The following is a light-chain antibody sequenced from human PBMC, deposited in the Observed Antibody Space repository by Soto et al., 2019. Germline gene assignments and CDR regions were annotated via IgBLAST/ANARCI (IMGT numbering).Light chain of an antibody. CDR1: SSDVGGYNY. CDR3: SSYTSNSTPVV. Sequence: QSVLTQPASVSGSPGQSITISCTGTSSDVGGYNYVSWYQQHPGKAPKLMIYEVSNRPSGVSNRFSGSKSGNTASLTIYGLQAEVAADYYCSSYTSNSTPVVFGGGTKLTVL. J-gene: IGLJ2*01. V-gene: IGLV2-14*01. CDR2: EVS.